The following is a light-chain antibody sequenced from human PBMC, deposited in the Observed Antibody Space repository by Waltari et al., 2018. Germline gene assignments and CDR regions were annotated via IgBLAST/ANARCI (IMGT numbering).Light chain of an antibody. CDR2: EVS. CDR3: SSYTSSSTLV. J-gene: IGLJ2*01. Sequence: QSALTQPPSVSGSPGQSVTISCTGTRSDVGGYNRVAWYQQPPGTAPKLIIYEVSDRPSGVPDRFSGSKSDNTASLTISGLHAEDEADYYCSSYTSSSTLVFGGGTKLTVL. CDR1: RSDVGGYNR. V-gene: IGLV2-18*02.